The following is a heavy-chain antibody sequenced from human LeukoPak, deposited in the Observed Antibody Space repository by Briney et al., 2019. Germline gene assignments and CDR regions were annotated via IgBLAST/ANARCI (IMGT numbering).Heavy chain of an antibody. CDR1: GYTFISYY. Sequence: GASVKVSCKASGYTFISYYMHWVRQAPGQGLEWMGIINPSGGSTSYAQKFQGRVTMTRDTSTSTVYMELSSLRSEDTAVYYCARAEYCSSQSRPCYYYYMDVWGKGTTVTVSS. V-gene: IGHV1-46*01. CDR2: INPSGGST. CDR3: ARAEYCSSQSRPCYYYYMDV. J-gene: IGHJ6*03. D-gene: IGHD2-2*01.